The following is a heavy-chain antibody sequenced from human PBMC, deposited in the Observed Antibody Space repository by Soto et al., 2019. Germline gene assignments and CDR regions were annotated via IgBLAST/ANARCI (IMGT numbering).Heavy chain of an antibody. V-gene: IGHV4-39*01. CDR3: ARQRVLSTNMFITSFDP. Sequence: SETLSLTCSLSGGSINSSDHFWGWIRQTPGKGLEWIGSVYYTETTYYNPSLKSPVTISVETSRNTFSLKVNSVTAADTGIYYCARQRVLSTNMFITSFDPWGQGTLVTAPQ. CDR1: GGSINSSDHF. J-gene: IGHJ5*02. CDR2: VYYTETT. D-gene: IGHD3-10*02.